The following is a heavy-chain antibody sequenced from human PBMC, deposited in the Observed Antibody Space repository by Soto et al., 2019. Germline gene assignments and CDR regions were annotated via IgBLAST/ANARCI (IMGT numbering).Heavy chain of an antibody. CDR1: GITVGSFT. V-gene: IGHV1-69*02. Sequence: QAQLVQSGAVVKKPGSSVVVSCKASGITVGSFTVSWVRQAPGQGLEWMGTTAPMFNQTFYAPKFEGRVTITADTSANRVYMELTDLRFEDTAVYYCTTLGPWGQGTQVTVS. CDR3: TTLGP. J-gene: IGHJ5*02. CDR2: TAPMFNQT. D-gene: IGHD3-3*01.